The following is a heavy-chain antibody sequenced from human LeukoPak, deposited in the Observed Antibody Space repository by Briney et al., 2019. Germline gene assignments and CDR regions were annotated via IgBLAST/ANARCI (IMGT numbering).Heavy chain of an antibody. V-gene: IGHV3-33*06. CDR2: IWYDGSNK. J-gene: IGHJ5*02. CDR3: AKVDSSSSRGSFDP. D-gene: IGHD6-6*01. Sequence: GGSLRLSCAASGFTFSSYGMHWVRQAPGKGLEWVAVIWYDGSNKCYADSVKGRFTISRDNSKNTLYLQMNSLRAEDTAVYYCAKVDSSSSRGSFDPWGQETLVTVSS. CDR1: GFTFSSYG.